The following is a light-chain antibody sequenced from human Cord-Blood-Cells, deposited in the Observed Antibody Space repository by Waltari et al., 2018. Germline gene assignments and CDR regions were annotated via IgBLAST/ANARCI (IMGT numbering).Light chain of an antibody. Sequence: QSALTQPASVSGSPGQSITISCTGTSSDVGSYNLVSGYQQHPGKAPKLMIYEGSKRPSGVSNRFSGSKSANTASLTISGLQAEDEADYYCCSDAGSSTVVFGGGTKLTVL. CDR3: CSDAGSSTVV. V-gene: IGLV2-23*01. CDR1: SSDVGSYNL. CDR2: EGS. J-gene: IGLJ2*01.